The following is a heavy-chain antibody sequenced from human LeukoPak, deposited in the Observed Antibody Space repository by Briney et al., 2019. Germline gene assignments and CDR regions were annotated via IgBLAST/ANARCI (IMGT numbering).Heavy chain of an antibody. CDR2: IYYSGST. CDR3: ARVVYCGGDCYWFDY. V-gene: IGHV4-59*01. J-gene: IGHJ4*02. D-gene: IGHD2-21*02. Sequence: SETLSLTCTVSGGSISSYYWSWIRQPPGKGLEWIGYIYYSGSTNYNPSLKSRVTISVDTSKNQFSLKLSSVTAADTAVYYCARVVYCGGDCYWFDYWGQGTLVTVSS. CDR1: GGSISSYY.